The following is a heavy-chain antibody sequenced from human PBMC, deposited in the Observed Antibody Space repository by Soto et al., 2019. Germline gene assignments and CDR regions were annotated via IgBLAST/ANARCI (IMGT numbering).Heavy chain of an antibody. D-gene: IGHD2-15*01. CDR1: GLTFSHYS. Sequence: GGSLRLSCGASGLTFSHYSMNWVRQAPGKGLEWVSSMSDRSDYIYYADSVRGRFTISRDNAKNSLYLQMNSLSDEDTAVYYCARDGTVVGYFDFWGRGTLVTVSS. CDR3: ARDGTVVGYFDF. J-gene: IGHJ2*01. V-gene: IGHV3-21*01. CDR2: MSDRSDYI.